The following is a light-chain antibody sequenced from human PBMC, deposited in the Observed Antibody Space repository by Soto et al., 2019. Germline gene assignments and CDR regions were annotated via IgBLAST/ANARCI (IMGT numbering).Light chain of an antibody. CDR1: QSVSDTF. V-gene: IGKV3-20*01. J-gene: IGKJ1*01. CDR3: QQYVTSPWT. CDR2: GGF. Sequence: EIVLTQSPGTLSLSPGERVTLSCRASQSVSDTFIAWYQQKPGQAPRLLIYGGFYRATGIPDRFSGSGSGTDFTLTITRLEPEDLAMYYCQQYVTSPWTFVQGTRLDIK.